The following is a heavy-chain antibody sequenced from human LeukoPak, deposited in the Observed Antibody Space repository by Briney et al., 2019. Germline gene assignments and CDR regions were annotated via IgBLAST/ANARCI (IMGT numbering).Heavy chain of an antibody. D-gene: IGHD2/OR15-2a*01. CDR1: GFTFSGYA. Sequence: GRSLRLSCAASGFTFSGYAMHWVRQAPGKGLEWVAVISYDGSNKYYADSVKGRFTISRDNSKNTLYLQMNSLRAEDTAVYYCAKAPRPFSPYDYWGQGTLVTVSS. J-gene: IGHJ4*02. CDR2: ISYDGSNK. CDR3: AKAPRPFSPYDY. V-gene: IGHV3-30*04.